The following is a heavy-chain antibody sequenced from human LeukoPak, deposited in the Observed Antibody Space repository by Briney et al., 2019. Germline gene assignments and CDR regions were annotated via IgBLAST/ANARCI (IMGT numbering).Heavy chain of an antibody. CDR2: INGGNGET. D-gene: IGHD1-26*01. J-gene: IGHJ4*02. CDR1: GYTFSAYV. Sequence: ASVKVSCKGSGYTFSAYVLHWVRQAPGQSLEWMGWINGGNGETRYSENFHGRVTITRDAPAKTSYMELSSLGLEDTAVYYCARGWWDLGEIPFWGQGTLVTVS. CDR3: ARGWWDLGEIPF. V-gene: IGHV1-3*01.